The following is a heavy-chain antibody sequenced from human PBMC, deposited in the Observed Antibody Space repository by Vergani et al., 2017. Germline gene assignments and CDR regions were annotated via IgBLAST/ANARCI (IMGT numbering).Heavy chain of an antibody. V-gene: IGHV3-23*01. Sequence: EVQLLESGGGLVQPGGSLRLSCAASGFTFSSYAMSWVRQAPGKGLEWVSAISGSGGSTYYADSVKGRFTISRDNSKNTLYLQMNSLRAEDTAVYYCAKVGIVLMAYAPQPVDYWGQGTLVTVSS. CDR1: GFTFSSYA. D-gene: IGHD2-8*01. J-gene: IGHJ4*02. CDR2: ISGSGGST. CDR3: AKVGIVLMAYAPQPVDY.